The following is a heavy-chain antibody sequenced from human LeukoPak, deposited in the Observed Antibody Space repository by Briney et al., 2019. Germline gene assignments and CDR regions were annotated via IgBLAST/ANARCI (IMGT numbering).Heavy chain of an antibody. CDR1: GFTFSSYA. Sequence: PGGSLRLSCAASGFTFSSYAMHWVRQAPGKGLEWVAIISYDGSNKYYADSVKGRFTISRDDSKNTLHLQMNSLRTEDTAAYYCARGPGIAPIDYWGQGTLVTVPS. V-gene: IGHV3-30-3*01. CDR2: ISYDGSNK. J-gene: IGHJ4*02. D-gene: IGHD6-13*01. CDR3: ARGPGIAPIDY.